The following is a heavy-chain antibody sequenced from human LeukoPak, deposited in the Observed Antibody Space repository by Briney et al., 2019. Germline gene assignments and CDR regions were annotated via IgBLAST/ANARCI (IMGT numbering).Heavy chain of an antibody. CDR3: ARRGSIAAAGMDWFDP. J-gene: IGHJ5*01. D-gene: IGHD6-13*01. V-gene: IGHV1-69*01. CDR1: GGTFSSYD. Sequence: SVKVSCNASGGTFSSYDISWVRQAPGQGLEWMGGIIPIFGTANYSQKFQGRVTITAGESKCTAYLELSSLSSADTAVYYCARRGSIAAAGMDWFDPWGQGTLVTVSP. CDR2: IIPIFGTA.